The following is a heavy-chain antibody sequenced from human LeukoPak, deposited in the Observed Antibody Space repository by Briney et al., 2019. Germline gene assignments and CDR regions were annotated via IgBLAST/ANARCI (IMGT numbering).Heavy chain of an antibody. V-gene: IGHV3-53*04. D-gene: IGHD5-18*01. Sequence: SGGSLRLSCAASGFTVSSNYMSWVRQAPGKGLEWVSVILSGGTTYYADSVKGRFTISRHNSENTLYLQMNSLRGEDTAVYYCARGVLGYSYGFDYWGQGTLVTVSS. CDR2: ILSGGTT. CDR3: ARGVLGYSYGFDY. CDR1: GFTVSSNY. J-gene: IGHJ4*02.